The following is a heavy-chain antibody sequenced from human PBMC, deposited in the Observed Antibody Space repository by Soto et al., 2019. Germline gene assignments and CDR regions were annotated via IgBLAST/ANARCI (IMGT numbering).Heavy chain of an antibody. CDR3: ASRYCSSTSCGPGLFDS. V-gene: IGHV3-23*01. CDR1: GFTFSSYV. J-gene: IGHJ4*02. Sequence: PGGSLRLSCAASGFTFSSYVMSWVRQAPGKGLEWVSAISSGGNTYYADSVKGRFTISRDNSKNTLYLQMNSLRVEDTAVYYCASRYCSSTSCGPGLFDSWGQGTLVTVSS. D-gene: IGHD2-2*01. CDR2: ISSGGNT.